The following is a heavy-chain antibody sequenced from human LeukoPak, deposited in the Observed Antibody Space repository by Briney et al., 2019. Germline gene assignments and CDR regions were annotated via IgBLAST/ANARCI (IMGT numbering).Heavy chain of an antibody. V-gene: IGHV4-34*01. Sequence: PSETLSLTCAVYGGSFSGYYWSWIRQPPGKGLEWIGEINHSGSTNYNPSLKSRVTISVDTSKNQFSLKLSSVTAADTAVYYCATGPYSYGYSYWGQGTLVTVSS. CDR3: ATGPYSYGYSY. D-gene: IGHD5-18*01. CDR2: INHSGST. J-gene: IGHJ4*02. CDR1: GGSFSGYY.